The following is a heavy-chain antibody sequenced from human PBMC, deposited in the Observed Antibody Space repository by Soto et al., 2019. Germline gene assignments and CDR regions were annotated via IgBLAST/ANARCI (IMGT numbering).Heavy chain of an antibody. D-gene: IGHD2-2*01. Sequence: QVQLVQSGAEVKKPGSSVKVSCKAPGGTFSTYAISWVRQAPGQGLEWMGGVIPIFGTPKYAQKFQGRFTITADESTSTGYMELRSRRSEDTAVYYCARSQCGSSSLDIYYYYYYGMDVWGQGTTVTVSS. J-gene: IGHJ6*02. V-gene: IGHV1-69*01. CDR3: ARSQCGSSSLDIYYYYYYGMDV. CDR1: GGTFSTYA. CDR2: VIPIFGTP.